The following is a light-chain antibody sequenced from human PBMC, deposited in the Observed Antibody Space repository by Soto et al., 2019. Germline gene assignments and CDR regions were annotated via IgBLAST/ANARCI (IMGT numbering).Light chain of an antibody. CDR3: QQYNSYPWT. CDR1: QSISSW. J-gene: IGKJ1*01. CDR2: DAS. Sequence: GDRVTITGRASQSISSWLAWYQQKPGKAPKLLIYDASSLESGVPSRFSGSGSGTEFTLTISSLQPDDFATYYCQQYNSYPWTFGQGTKVEIK. V-gene: IGKV1-5*01.